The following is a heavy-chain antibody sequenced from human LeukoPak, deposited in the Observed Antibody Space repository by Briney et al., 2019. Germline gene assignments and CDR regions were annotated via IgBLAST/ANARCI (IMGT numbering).Heavy chain of an antibody. D-gene: IGHD3-10*01. V-gene: IGHV3-7*01. CDR3: ARDVPLWFGELSNYFDY. J-gene: IGHJ4*02. CDR2: INQDGREK. CDR1: GFTFSSIW. Sequence: PGGSLRLSCAASGFTFSSIWMSWVRQAPGKGLEWVANINQDGREKYYVDSVKGRFTISRDNAKNSLYLQMNSLRAEDTAVYYCARDVPLWFGELSNYFDYWGQGTLVTVSS.